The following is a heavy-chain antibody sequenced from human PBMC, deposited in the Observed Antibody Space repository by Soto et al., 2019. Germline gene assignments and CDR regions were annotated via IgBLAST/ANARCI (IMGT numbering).Heavy chain of an antibody. D-gene: IGHD3-3*01. Sequence: PGGSLRLSCAASGFTFSSYAMSWVRQAPGKGLEWVSAISGSGGSTYYADSVKGRFTISRDNSKNTLYLQMNSLRAEDTAVYYCAKDIVRFRGDYYYYGMDVWGQGTTVTVSS. CDR2: ISGSGGST. CDR3: AKDIVRFRGDYYYYGMDV. V-gene: IGHV3-23*01. J-gene: IGHJ6*02. CDR1: GFTFSSYA.